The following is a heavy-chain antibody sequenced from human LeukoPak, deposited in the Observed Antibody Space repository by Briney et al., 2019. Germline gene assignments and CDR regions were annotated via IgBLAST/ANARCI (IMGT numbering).Heavy chain of an antibody. CDR2: IYYSGST. CDR1: GGSISSHY. J-gene: IGHJ6*03. CDR3: ARVTDSSSLHYYYYYYMDV. V-gene: IGHV4-59*11. Sequence: SETLSLTCTVSGGSISSHYWSWIRQPPGKGLEWIGYIYYSGSTNYNSSLKSRVTISVDTSKNQFSLKLSSVTPEDTAVYYCARVTDSSSLHYYYYYYMDVWGKGTTVTVSS. D-gene: IGHD6-6*01.